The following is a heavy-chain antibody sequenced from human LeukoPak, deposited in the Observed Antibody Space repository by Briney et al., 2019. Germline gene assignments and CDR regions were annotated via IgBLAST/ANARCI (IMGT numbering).Heavy chain of an antibody. CDR2: INHSGST. D-gene: IGHD3-3*01. Sequence: PSETLSLTCAVYGGSFSGYYWSWIRQPPGKGLEWIGEINHSGSTNYNPSLKSRVTISVDTSKNQFSLKLSSVTAADTAVYYCASFLNDYWGQGTLVTVSS. CDR1: GGSFSGYY. J-gene: IGHJ4*02. V-gene: IGHV4-34*01. CDR3: ASFLNDY.